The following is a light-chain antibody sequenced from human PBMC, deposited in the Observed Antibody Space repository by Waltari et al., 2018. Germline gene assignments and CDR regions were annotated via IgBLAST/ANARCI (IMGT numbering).Light chain of an antibody. Sequence: DIVMTQSPLSLPVTPGEPASISCRSSQSLLYSDGFTYLDWYLQKPGQSPQLLIYMGSNRASGVPDRFSGSGSETDFTLKISRVEAEDVGVYYCMQALQTPLTFGEGTKVEIK. CDR1: QSLLYSDGFTY. CDR2: MGS. V-gene: IGKV2-28*01. CDR3: MQALQTPLT. J-gene: IGKJ4*01.